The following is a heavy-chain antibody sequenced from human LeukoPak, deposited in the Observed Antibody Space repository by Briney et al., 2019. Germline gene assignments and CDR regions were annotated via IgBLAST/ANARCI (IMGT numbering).Heavy chain of an antibody. V-gene: IGHV1-69*13. CDR1: GGTFSSYA. CDR3: ARRLLQLWAQFDY. Sequence: SVKVSCKASGGTFSSYAISWVRQAPGQGLEWMGGIIPIFGTANYAQKFQGRVTITADESTSTTYMELSSLRSEDTAVYYCARRLLQLWAQFDYWGQGTLVTVSS. CDR2: IIPIFGTA. D-gene: IGHD5-18*01. J-gene: IGHJ4*02.